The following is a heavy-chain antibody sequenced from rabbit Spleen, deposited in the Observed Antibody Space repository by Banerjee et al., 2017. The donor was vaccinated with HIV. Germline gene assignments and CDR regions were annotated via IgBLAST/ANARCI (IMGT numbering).Heavy chain of an antibody. CDR1: GFSFSDGYW. D-gene: IGHD1-1*01. CDR2: IYAGSSAYT. Sequence: QEQLVESGGGLVQPEGSLTLTCTASGFSFSDGYWMCWVRQAPGKGPEWIACIYAGSSAYTNYASWAKGRFTISKTSSTTVTLQVTRLTAADTATYFCARDTSTSFSSYGMDLWGPGTLVTVS. CDR3: ARDTSTSFSSYGMDL. J-gene: IGHJ6*01. V-gene: IGHV1S45*01.